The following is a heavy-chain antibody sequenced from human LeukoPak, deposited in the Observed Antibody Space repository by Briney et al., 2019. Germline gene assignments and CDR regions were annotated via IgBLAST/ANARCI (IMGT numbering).Heavy chain of an antibody. D-gene: IGHD2-21*02. CDR3: ARYCGGDCHPASFDY. Sequence: SETLSLTCTVSGGSISSYYWSCIRQPPGKGLEWIGYIYYSGYTSYNPSLKSRVTISVDTSKNQFSLKLSSVTAADTAVYYCARYCGGDCHPASFDYWGQGTLVTVSS. V-gene: IGHV4-59*08. CDR2: IYYSGYT. CDR1: GGSISSYY. J-gene: IGHJ4*02.